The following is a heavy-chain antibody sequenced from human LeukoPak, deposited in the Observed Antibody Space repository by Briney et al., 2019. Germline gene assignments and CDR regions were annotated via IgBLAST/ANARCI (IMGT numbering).Heavy chain of an antibody. CDR3: ARAPSADSTKLDH. V-gene: IGHV4-4*07. CDR2: VHSSGTT. Sequence: PSETLSLTCTVSGGSISNYYWTWIRQPPAKGLEWVWRVHSSGTTNYNPSLKSRVTMSLDTSKNQFSLKLSSVTAADTAVYYCARAPSADSTKLDHWGQGTLVTVSS. J-gene: IGHJ4*01. CDR1: GGSISNYY. D-gene: IGHD3-22*01.